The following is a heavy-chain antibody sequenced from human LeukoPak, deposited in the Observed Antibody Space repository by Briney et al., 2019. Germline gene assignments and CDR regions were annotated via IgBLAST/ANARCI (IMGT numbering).Heavy chain of an antibody. Sequence: ASVKVSCKASGYTFTSYDINWVRQATGQGLEWMGWINPNSGGTNYAQKFQGRVTMTKDTSISTAYMELSRLRSDDTAVYYCASVNSIFGVVNWFDPWGQGTLVTVSS. CDR1: GYTFTSYD. D-gene: IGHD3-3*01. V-gene: IGHV1-2*02. CDR2: INPNSGGT. CDR3: ASVNSIFGVVNWFDP. J-gene: IGHJ5*02.